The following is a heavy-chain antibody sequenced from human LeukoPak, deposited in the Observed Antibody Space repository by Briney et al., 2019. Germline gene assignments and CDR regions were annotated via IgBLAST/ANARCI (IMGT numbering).Heavy chain of an antibody. V-gene: IGHV1-46*01. CDR2: IYPRDGST. D-gene: IGHD1-14*01. CDR3: ARGGVVYRASANNWFDP. CDR1: GYTFTSNY. Sequence: ASVKVSCKASGYTFTSNYIHWVRQAPGQGLEWMGMIYPRDGSTSYAQKFQGRVTITADESTSTAYMELSSLRSEDTAVYYCARGGVVYRASANNWFDPWGQGTLVTVSS. J-gene: IGHJ5*02.